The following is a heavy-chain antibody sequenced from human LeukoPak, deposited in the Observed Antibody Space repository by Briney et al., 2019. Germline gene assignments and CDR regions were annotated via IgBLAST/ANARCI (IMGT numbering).Heavy chain of an antibody. CDR2: IWYDGREK. V-gene: IGHV3-30*02. D-gene: IGHD5-18*01. CDR3: AKDPYSYGSYFDY. J-gene: IGHJ4*02. CDR1: GFTFSGFG. Sequence: GGSLRLSCAASGFTFSGFGMHWVRQAPGKGLERVGFIWYDGREKYFVASVKGRFTVSRDNSKNTVFLQMNSLRAEDTAMYYCAKDPYSYGSYFDYWGQGTLVTVSS.